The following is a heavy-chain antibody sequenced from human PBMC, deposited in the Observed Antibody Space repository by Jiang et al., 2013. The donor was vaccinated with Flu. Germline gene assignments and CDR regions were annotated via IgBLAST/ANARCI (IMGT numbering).Heavy chain of an antibody. Sequence: GLVKPSETLSLTCAVSGYSISSGYYWGWIRQPPGKGLEWIGSIYHSGSTYYNPSLKSRVTISVDTSKNQFSLKLSSVTAADTAVYYCARRYSSGPTLDYWGQGTLVTVSS. CDR2: IYHSGST. CDR1: GYSISSGYY. J-gene: IGHJ4*02. CDR3: ARRYSSGPTLDY. V-gene: IGHV4-38-2*01. D-gene: IGHD6-19*01.